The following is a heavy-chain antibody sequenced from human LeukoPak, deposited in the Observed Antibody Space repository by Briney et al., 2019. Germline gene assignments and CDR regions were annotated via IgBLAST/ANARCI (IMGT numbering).Heavy chain of an antibody. CDR2: IYNSGST. J-gene: IGHJ3*02. CDR1: GGSISSSSYD. CDR3: AREHFDRKKGHVRVFDI. V-gene: IGHV4-39*02. Sequence: SETLSLTCTVSGGSISSSSYDWGWIRQPPGKGLEWIGSIYNSGSTYYNPSHKSRVTISVDTSKHQSSLKLSSVTAADTAVYYCAREHFDRKKGHVRVFDIWGPGTMVTVSS. D-gene: IGHD3-9*01.